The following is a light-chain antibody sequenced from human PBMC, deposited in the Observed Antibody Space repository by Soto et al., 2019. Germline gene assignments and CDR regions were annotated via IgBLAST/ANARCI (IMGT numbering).Light chain of an antibody. V-gene: IGLV2-14*01. CDR3: SSYTSISTVV. Sequence: QSALTQPASVSGSPGQSITISCTGSSSDVGGYNYVSWYQQYPDKAPKLVIYNVSNRPSGVSDRFSGSKSGNTASLIISGLQAEDEADYYCSSYTSISTVVFGGGTKLTVL. CDR1: SSDVGGYNY. CDR2: NVS. J-gene: IGLJ3*02.